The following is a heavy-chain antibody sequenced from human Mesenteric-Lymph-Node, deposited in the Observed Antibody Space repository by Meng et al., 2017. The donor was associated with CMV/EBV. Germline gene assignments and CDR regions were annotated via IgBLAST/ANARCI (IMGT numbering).Heavy chain of an antibody. J-gene: IGHJ5*02. V-gene: IGHV4-39*01. CDR3: ARPFPSWQSPRLDPFGA. D-gene: IGHD6-19*01. CDR2: VHYTGST. CDR1: GDSISSFYY. Sequence: LQLREPGPGQVKPSETLSLTCTVSGDSISSFYYWGWIRQPPGRGLEWIGSVHYTGSTYYSPSLKSRVTVSVDTSKNQFSLRLTSVTAADTAVYYCARPFPSWQSPRLDPFGAWGQGTLVTVSS.